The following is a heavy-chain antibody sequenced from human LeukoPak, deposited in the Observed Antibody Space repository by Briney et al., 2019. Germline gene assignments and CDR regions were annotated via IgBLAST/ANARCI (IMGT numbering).Heavy chain of an antibody. Sequence: PSETLSLTCAVYGGSFSGYYWSWIRQPPGKGLGWIGEINHSGSTNYNPSLKSRVTISVDTSKNQFSLKLSSVTAADTAVYYCARGPYLAYCGGDCWGPSEPDAFDIWGQGTMVTVSS. CDR1: GGSFSGYY. D-gene: IGHD2-21*02. J-gene: IGHJ3*02. CDR3: ARGPYLAYCGGDCWGPSEPDAFDI. V-gene: IGHV4-34*01. CDR2: INHSGST.